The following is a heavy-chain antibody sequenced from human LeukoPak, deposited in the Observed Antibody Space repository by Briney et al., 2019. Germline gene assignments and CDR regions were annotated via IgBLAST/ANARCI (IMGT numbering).Heavy chain of an antibody. J-gene: IGHJ4*02. V-gene: IGHV3-9*01. D-gene: IGHD6-13*01. CDR2: ISWSSGSI. CDR3: AKDIDSSSWYYFDY. CDR1: GFTFDDYA. Sequence: PGRSLRLSCAASGFTFDDYAMDWVRQAPGKGLEWVSGISWSSGSIGYADSVKGRFTISRDNAKNSLYLQMNSLRAEDTALYFCAKDIDSSSWYYFDYWGQGTLVTVSS.